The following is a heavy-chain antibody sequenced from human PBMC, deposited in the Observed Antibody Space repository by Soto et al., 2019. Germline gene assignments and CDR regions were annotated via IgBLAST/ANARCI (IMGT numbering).Heavy chain of an antibody. J-gene: IGHJ4*02. CDR2: ISGDSGAI. CDR1: GFTFSTSS. V-gene: IGHV3-23*01. CDR3: ARGGRFTFGFDY. D-gene: IGHD3-16*01. Sequence: EVQLLESGGGLVQPGGSLRLSCAASGFTFSTSSMSWVRQAPGKGLEWVSAISGDSGAIYYADSVKGRFTNSRDNSRDTLYLQMNSLRAEDTALYFCARGGRFTFGFDYWGQGTLISVSS.